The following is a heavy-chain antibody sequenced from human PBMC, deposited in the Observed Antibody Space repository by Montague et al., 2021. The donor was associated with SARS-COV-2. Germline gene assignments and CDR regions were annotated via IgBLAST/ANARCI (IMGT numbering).Heavy chain of an antibody. CDR3: ARDTAYYDILTGYFPRDPYYYYYYGMDV. Sequence: SLRLSCAASGFTFSSYAMHWVRQAPGKGLEWVAVISYDGSNKYYXXSLKGRFTISRDNSKNTLYLQMNSLRAEDTAVYYCARDTAYYDILTGYFPRDPYYYYYYGMDVWGQGTTVTVSS. V-gene: IGHV3-30-3*01. CDR1: GFTFSSYA. D-gene: IGHD3-9*01. J-gene: IGHJ6*02. CDR2: ISYDGSNK.